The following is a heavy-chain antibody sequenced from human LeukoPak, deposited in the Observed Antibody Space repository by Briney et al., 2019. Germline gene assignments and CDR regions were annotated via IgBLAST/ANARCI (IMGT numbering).Heavy chain of an antibody. V-gene: IGHV5-51*01. CDR3: ARHEWIESSWFPLDWYFDL. D-gene: IGHD6-13*01. Sequence: GGSLQISCKGSGSRFTSYWIGWVRQMPGKGLEWMGIIYPGDSDTRYSPSFQGQVTISADKSISTAYLQWSSLKASDTAMYYCARHEWIESSWFPLDWYFDLWGRGTLVTVSS. J-gene: IGHJ2*01. CDR1: GSRFTSYW. CDR2: IYPGDSDT.